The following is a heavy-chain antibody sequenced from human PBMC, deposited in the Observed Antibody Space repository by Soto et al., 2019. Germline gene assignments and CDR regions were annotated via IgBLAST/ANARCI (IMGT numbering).Heavy chain of an antibody. J-gene: IGHJ4*02. CDR3: AARGDSGYDNAPFDY. Sequence: QMQLVQSGPEVKKPGTSVKVSCKASGFTFTSSAMQWVRQARGQRLEWIGWIVVGSGNTNYAQKFQERVTITRDMSTSTAYRELSSLRSEDTAVYYCAARGDSGYDNAPFDYLGQGTLVTVSS. D-gene: IGHD5-12*01. CDR1: GFTFTSSA. CDR2: IVVGSGNT. V-gene: IGHV1-58*02.